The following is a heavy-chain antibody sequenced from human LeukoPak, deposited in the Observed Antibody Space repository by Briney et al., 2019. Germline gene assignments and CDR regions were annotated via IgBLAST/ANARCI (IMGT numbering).Heavy chain of an antibody. CDR2: ISGSGGDT. J-gene: IGHJ4*02. CDR1: GFXFTTDA. V-gene: IGHV3-23*01. D-gene: IGHD6-19*01. CDR3: ARDSSGWSKNY. Sequence: GGSLRLSCAASGFXFTTDAITWVRQAPGKGLQWVSAISGSGGDTYYEDSVKGRFTISRDNSKNMMYLQMNSLRAEDTAVYYCARDSSGWSKNYWGQGTLVTVSS.